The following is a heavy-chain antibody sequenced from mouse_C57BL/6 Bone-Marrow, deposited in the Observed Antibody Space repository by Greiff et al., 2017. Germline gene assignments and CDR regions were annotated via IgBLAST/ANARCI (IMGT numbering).Heavy chain of an antibody. CDR3: AREDYGSSLYAMDY. CDR2: IDPSDSYT. D-gene: IGHD1-1*01. CDR1: GYTFTSYW. V-gene: IGHV1-50*01. J-gene: IGHJ4*01. Sequence: QVQLQQPGAELVKPGASVKLSCKASGYTFTSYWMQWVKQRPGQGLEWIGEIDPSDSYTNYNQKFKGKATLTVDTSSSTAYMQLSSLTSEDSAVYYCAREDYGSSLYAMDYWGKGTSVTVSS.